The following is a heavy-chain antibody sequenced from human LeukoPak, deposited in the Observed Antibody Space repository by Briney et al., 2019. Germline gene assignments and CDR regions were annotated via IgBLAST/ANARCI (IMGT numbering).Heavy chain of an antibody. V-gene: IGHV4-34*01. CDR1: GGSFSGYY. J-gene: IGHJ4*02. D-gene: IGHD2-2*01. CDR3: AKVGNCSSTSCYGGDFDY. Sequence: SETLSLTCAVYGGSFSGYYWSWIRQPPGKGLEWIGEINHSGSTNYNPSLKSRVTISVDTSKNQFSLKLSSVTAADTAVYYCAKVGNCSSTSCYGGDFDYWGQGTLVTVSS. CDR2: INHSGST.